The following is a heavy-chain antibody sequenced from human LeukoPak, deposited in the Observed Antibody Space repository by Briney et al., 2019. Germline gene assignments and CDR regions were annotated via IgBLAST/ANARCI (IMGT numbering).Heavy chain of an antibody. CDR1: DDSITSDY. CDR2: IYTSGST. J-gene: IGHJ5*02. Sequence: PSETLSLTCTVSDDSITSDYWSWLRQPAGKGLEWIGRIYTSGSTNYNPSLKSRVTMSVDTSKNQFSLKLSSVTAADTAVYYCARERVPGFDPWGQGTLVTVSS. V-gene: IGHV4-4*07. CDR3: ARERVPGFDP. D-gene: IGHD2-2*01.